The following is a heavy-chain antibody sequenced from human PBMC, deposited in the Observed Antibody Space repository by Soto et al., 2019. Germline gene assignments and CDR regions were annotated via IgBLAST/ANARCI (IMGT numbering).Heavy chain of an antibody. Sequence: QVQLVESGGGVVQPGRSLRLSCAASGFTFSSYAIHWVRQATGKGLEWVAVISYDGSNKYYADSVKGRFTISRDDSKNMLYLQMNSLRHEDTAVYYCARDLGQQVVLAMDVWGQGTTVTVSS. CDR2: ISYDGSNK. CDR3: ARDLGQQVVLAMDV. D-gene: IGHD6-6*01. V-gene: IGHV3-30-3*01. J-gene: IGHJ6*02. CDR1: GFTFSSYA.